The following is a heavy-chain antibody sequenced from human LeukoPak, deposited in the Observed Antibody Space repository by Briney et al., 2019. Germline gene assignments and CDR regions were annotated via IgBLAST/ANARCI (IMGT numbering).Heavy chain of an antibody. CDR2: ISSSGSTI. CDR1: GFTFSSYE. J-gene: IGHJ4*02. CDR3: AGGGVKRQEDYYFDY. V-gene: IGHV3-48*03. D-gene: IGHD2-8*01. Sequence: GGSLRLSCAASGFTFSSYEMNWVRQAPGKGLEWVSYISSSGSTIYYADSVKGRFTISRDNAKNSLYLQMNSLRAEDTAVYYCAGGGVKRQEDYYFDYGGERTLVTVSS.